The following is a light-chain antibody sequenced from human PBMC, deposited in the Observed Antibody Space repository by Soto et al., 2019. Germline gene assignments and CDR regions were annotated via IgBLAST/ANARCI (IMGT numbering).Light chain of an antibody. CDR3: MQRMKFTIP. CDR1: QSLFDRDDGKTY. Sequence: IVLTQAPLSLPVIPGEAASISCRSSQSLFDRDDGKTYLDWYLQRPGQSPQLLIYMLSHRASGVPXRFSGSGSDTDFTLKISRVEPEDVGVYYCMQRMKFTIPFGGRTTVDTK. V-gene: IGKV2-40*01. J-gene: IGKJ4*01. CDR2: MLS.